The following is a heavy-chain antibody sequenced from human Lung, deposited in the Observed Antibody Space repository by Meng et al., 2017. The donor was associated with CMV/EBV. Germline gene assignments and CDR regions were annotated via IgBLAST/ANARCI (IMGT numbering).Heavy chain of an antibody. CDR2: IYHSGST. J-gene: IGHJ4*02. Sequence: GPGLGKPSGPLSLTCAGSGGSISSSNGWSWVRQPPGKGLEWIGEIYHSGSTNYNPSLKSRVTISVDKSKNQFSLKLSSVTAADTAVYYCASFPPPGKQWLVTDYWGQGTLVTVSS. D-gene: IGHD6-19*01. CDR3: ASFPPPGKQWLVTDY. V-gene: IGHV4-4*02. CDR1: GGSISSSNG.